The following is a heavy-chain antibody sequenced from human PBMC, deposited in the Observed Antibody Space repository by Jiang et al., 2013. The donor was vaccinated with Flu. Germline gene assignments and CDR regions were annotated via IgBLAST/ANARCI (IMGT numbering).Heavy chain of an antibody. D-gene: IGHD4-11*01. CDR1: GDSISSGGYY. Sequence: GLVKPSQTLSLTCSVSGDSISSGGYYWSWIRQHPGKGLEWIGYIYNSGNSYYNPSLKSRVTISIDTSKNQFSLKVPSVTAADAAVYYCARSTSITTPYFDSWGQGTLVIVSS. CDR2: IYNSGNS. CDR3: ARSTSITTPYFDS. J-gene: IGHJ4*02. V-gene: IGHV4-31*03.